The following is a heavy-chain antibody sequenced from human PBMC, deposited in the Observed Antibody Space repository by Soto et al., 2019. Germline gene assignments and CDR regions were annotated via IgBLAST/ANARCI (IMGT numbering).Heavy chain of an antibody. J-gene: IGHJ6*02. Sequence: QVQLVQSGAEVKKPGSSVKVSCKASGDTFSTYSITWMRQVPGQGLEWMGGIIPRSAKSNYAQKFQGRVTITADESTTAAYMELSSLRSEDTAVYYCAREGLVLVPATVASDSYSYAVGVWGQGTTVTVSS. CDR3: AREGLVLVPATVASDSYSYAVGV. CDR2: IIPRSAKS. V-gene: IGHV1-69*12. D-gene: IGHD1-1*01. CDR1: GDTFSTYS.